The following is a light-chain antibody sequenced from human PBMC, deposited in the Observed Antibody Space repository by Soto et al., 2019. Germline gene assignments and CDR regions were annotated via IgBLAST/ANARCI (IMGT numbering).Light chain of an antibody. CDR2: EGS. J-gene: IGLJ1*01. V-gene: IGLV2-23*01. CDR3: CSYAGTRTYV. Sequence: QSAPTQPASVSGSPGQSSTISCTGTSSDVGSYNLVSWYQHHPGKAPKLMIYEGSKRPSGVSNRFSGSKSGNTASLTISGLQAEDEADYYCCSYAGTRTYVFGTGTKLTVL. CDR1: SSDVGSYNL.